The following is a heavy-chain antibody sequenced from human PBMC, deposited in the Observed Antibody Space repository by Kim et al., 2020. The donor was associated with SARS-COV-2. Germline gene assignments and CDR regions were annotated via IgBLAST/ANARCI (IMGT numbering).Heavy chain of an antibody. CDR3: AREQDYCSGGSCGDY. Sequence: SETLSLTCTVSGGSISSGDYYWSWIRQPPGKGLEWIGYIYYSGSTYYNPSLKSRVTISVDTSKNQFSLKLSSVTAADTAVYYCAREQDYCSGGSCGDYWGQGTLVTVSS. J-gene: IGHJ4*02. D-gene: IGHD2-15*01. V-gene: IGHV4-30-4*01. CDR2: IYYSGST. CDR1: GGSISSGDYY.